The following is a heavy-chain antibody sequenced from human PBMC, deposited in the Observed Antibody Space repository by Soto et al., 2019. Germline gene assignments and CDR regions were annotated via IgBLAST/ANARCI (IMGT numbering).Heavy chain of an antibody. CDR3: AKFRSFGGGGWFDP. Sequence: SETLSLTCNVSGGSMNGYYWGWLRQSPGKGLEWFGYIYDSGGANYNPSLKSRVTISVDTSKNQFSLKLNSVTSTDTAVYYCAKFRSFGGGGWFDPWGQGTRVTVSS. J-gene: IGHJ5*02. D-gene: IGHD3-16*01. V-gene: IGHV4-59*01. CDR1: GGSMNGYY. CDR2: IYDSGGA.